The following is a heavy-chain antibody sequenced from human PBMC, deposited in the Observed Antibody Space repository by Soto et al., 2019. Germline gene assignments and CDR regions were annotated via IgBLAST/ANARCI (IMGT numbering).Heavy chain of an antibody. V-gene: IGHV3-74*01. CDR2: TDSDGSFT. CDR3: ARRGSGSYYDY. Sequence: GGSLSLSCVASGFTFSSYWMHWVRRTPGQGLVWVSHTDSDGSFTTYADSVKGRFTISRDDSKNTLYLQMNSLRAEDTAVYYCARRGSGSYYDYWGQGTLVTVSS. J-gene: IGHJ4*02. D-gene: IGHD1-26*01. CDR1: GFTFSSYW.